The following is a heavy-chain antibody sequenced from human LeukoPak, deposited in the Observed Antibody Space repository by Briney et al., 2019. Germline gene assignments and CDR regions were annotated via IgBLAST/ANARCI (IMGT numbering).Heavy chain of an antibody. CDR1: GFIFSKYA. V-gene: IGHV3-48*01. CDR3: ARSIDIDY. J-gene: IGHJ4*02. CDR2: ISSSSSII. Sequence: PGGSLRLSCSASGFIFSKYAMNWVRQAPGKGLEWVSYISSSSSIIYYADSVKGRFTISRDTAKNSLYLQMNSLRAEDTAVYYCARSIDIDYWGQGTLVTVSS. D-gene: IGHD2-21*01.